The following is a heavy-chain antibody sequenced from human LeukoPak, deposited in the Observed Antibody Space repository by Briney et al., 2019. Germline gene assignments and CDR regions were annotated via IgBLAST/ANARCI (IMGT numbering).Heavy chain of an antibody. D-gene: IGHD6-13*01. CDR2: IIPMFGTA. Sequence: GASVKVSCKASGNTFSSYAISWVRQAPGQGLEWMGGIIPMFGTANYAQKFQGRVTITADKSTSTAYMELSSLRSEDTAVYYCARSSIIAAAGPYYFDYWGQGTLVTVSS. CDR1: GNTFSSYA. V-gene: IGHV1-69*06. CDR3: ARSSIIAAAGPYYFDY. J-gene: IGHJ4*02.